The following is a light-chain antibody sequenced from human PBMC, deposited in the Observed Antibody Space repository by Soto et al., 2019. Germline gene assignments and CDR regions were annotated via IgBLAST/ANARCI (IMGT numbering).Light chain of an antibody. Sequence: QMTQSPSSLSASVGDRVIITCRASQTISSHLNWYQQKPGKAPNLLVYAASSLQSGVPSRFTGSGSGTDFPLTISSLQPEAFATYFCQQSYTTPITFGQGTRLEIK. CDR1: QTISSH. CDR2: AAS. J-gene: IGKJ5*01. CDR3: QQSYTTPIT. V-gene: IGKV1-39*01.